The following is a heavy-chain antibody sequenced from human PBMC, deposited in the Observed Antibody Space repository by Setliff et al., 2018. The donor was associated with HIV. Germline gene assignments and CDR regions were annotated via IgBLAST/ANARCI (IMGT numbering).Heavy chain of an antibody. Sequence: SETLSLTCTVSDGSTSSYYWNWIRQPAGKGLEWIGHIYTSGSTNYNPSLKSRVTISVDTSKIQFSLKLSSVTAADTAVYYCARGLGGGYDRPFDNWGQGTLVTVSS. D-gene: IGHD5-12*01. CDR1: DGSTSSYY. CDR3: ARGLGGGYDRPFDN. V-gene: IGHV4-4*07. J-gene: IGHJ4*02. CDR2: IYTSGST.